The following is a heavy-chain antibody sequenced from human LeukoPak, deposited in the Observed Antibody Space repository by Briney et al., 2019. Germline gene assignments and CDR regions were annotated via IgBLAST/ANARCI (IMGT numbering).Heavy chain of an antibody. Sequence: GSLRLSCAAAGFTFRRYAMNWVRQAPGKGPEWVSLIKGSGDSTYYADSVRGRFTISRDNSKNTLYLQMNSLRGEDTAVYYCAKGEVVPAAIYGMDVWGQGTTVTVS. D-gene: IGHD2-2*02. CDR3: AKGEVVPAAIYGMDV. J-gene: IGHJ6*02. CDR1: GFTFRRYA. V-gene: IGHV3-23*01. CDR2: IKGSGDST.